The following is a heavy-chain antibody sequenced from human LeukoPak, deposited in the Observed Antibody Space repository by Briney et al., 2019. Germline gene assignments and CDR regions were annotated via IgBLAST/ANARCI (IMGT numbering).Heavy chain of an antibody. CDR2: ISRSGSAV. CDR3: ARGRGYTATLDY. D-gene: IGHD5-18*01. V-gene: IGHV3-11*01. CDR1: GFAFSDYQ. Sequence: PGGSLRLSCGGPGFAFSDYQFSWIRQAPGKGLKWVSHISRSGSAVYYADSVKGRFTISRDNAKNSLYLQMNSLRAEDTAVYYCARGRGYTATLDYWGQGTLVTVSS. J-gene: IGHJ4*02.